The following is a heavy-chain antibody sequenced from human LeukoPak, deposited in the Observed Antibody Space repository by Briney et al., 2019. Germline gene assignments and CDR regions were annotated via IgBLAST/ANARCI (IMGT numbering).Heavy chain of an antibody. CDR3: ARVGLLTGYHAFDV. V-gene: IGHV3-53*01. Sequence: GGSLRLSCAASGFSVSNNYMSWVRQAPGKGLEWVSVLYSGYSTYYTDSVKGRFTISRDNSKNTLYLQMSILRTEDTAMYYCARVGLLTGYHAFDVWGLGTLVIVSS. D-gene: IGHD3-9*01. CDR1: GFSVSNNY. CDR2: LYSGYST. J-gene: IGHJ3*01.